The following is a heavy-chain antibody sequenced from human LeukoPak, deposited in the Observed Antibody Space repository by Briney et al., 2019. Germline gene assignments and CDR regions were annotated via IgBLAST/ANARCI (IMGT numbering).Heavy chain of an antibody. J-gene: IGHJ6*04. V-gene: IGHV4-30-2*01. CDR3: ARLIVVIPKKNDYHYYYGMDV. Sequence: SPQTLSLTCAVSGGSTSSGSHSWSWIRQPPGKGLECIGFIYHNGSTYHNPSLKSRVTISVDRSKNQFSLRLSSVTAADTAVYYCARLIVVIPKKNDYHYYYGMDVWGKGTTVTVSS. CDR2: IYHNGST. CDR1: GGSTSSGSHS. D-gene: IGHD2-2*01.